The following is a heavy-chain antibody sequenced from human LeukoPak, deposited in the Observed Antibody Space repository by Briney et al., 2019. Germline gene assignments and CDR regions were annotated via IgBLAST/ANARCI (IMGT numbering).Heavy chain of an antibody. J-gene: IGHJ5*02. V-gene: IGHV3-23*01. CDR3: AKDVQATRGYSGYDYPNWFDP. Sequence: GGSLRLSCAASGFTFSSYAMSWVRQAPGKGLEWVSAISGSGGSTYYADSVKGRFTISRDNSKNTLYLQMNSLRAEDTAVYYCAKDVQATRGYSGYDYPNWFDPWGQGTLVTVSS. D-gene: IGHD5-12*01. CDR1: GFTFSSYA. CDR2: ISGSGGST.